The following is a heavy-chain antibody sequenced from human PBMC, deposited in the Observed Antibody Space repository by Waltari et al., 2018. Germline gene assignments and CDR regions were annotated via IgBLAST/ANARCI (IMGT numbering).Heavy chain of an antibody. V-gene: IGHV4-34*01. Sequence: QVQLQQWGAGLLKPSETLSLTCAVYGGSFSGYYWSWIRQPPGKGLEWIGENSHSGCTNDNPSLERGVTIAEDTSKNHFSRKLSSVTAANTAVDYCASSKFGVAPMDVWVKGTTVTVSS. D-gene: IGHD3-3*01. J-gene: IGHJ6*04. CDR2: NSHSGCT. CDR3: ASSKFGVAPMDV. CDR1: GGSFSGYY.